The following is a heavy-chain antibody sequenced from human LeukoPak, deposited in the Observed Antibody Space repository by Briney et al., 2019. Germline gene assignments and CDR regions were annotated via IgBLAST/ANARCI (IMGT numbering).Heavy chain of an antibody. V-gene: IGHV4-34*01. D-gene: IGHD5-18*01. CDR3: ARGYSYGSLLY. CDR1: GGSFSGYY. CDR2: INHSGST. Sequence: SETLSLTCAVYGGSFSGYYWSWIRQPPGKGLEWIGEINHSGSTNYNPSLKSRVTISVDTSKNHFSLKLTSVTAADTAVYYCARGYSYGSLLYWGQGTLVTVSS. J-gene: IGHJ4*02.